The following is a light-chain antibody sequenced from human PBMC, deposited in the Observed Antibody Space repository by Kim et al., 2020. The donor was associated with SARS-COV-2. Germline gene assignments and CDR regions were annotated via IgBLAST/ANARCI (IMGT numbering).Light chain of an antibody. J-gene: IGKJ1*01. Sequence: SPGERAPLSCRASQSVSSNLAWYQQKLGQAPRLLIYGASTRATGIPARFSGSGSGTEFTLTISSLPSEDFAVYYCQQYNNWPPWTFGQGTKVDIK. CDR1: QSVSSN. CDR2: GAS. CDR3: QQYNNWPPWT. V-gene: IGKV3-15*01.